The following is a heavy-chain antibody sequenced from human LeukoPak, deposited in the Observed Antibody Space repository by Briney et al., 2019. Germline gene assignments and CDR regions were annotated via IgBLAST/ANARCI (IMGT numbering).Heavy chain of an antibody. J-gene: IGHJ6*02. CDR2: IIPIFGTA. V-gene: IGHV1-69*13. D-gene: IGHD2-2*01. CDR1: GGTFSIYA. CDR3: ARIAVVPAAHSPAYYYYGMDV. Sequence: GASVTVSFTASGGTFSIYAISWVRQAPGQGLEWMGGIIPIFGTANYAQKFQGRVTITADESTSTAYMELSSLRSEDTAVYYCARIAVVPAAHSPAYYYYGMDVWGQGTTVTVSS.